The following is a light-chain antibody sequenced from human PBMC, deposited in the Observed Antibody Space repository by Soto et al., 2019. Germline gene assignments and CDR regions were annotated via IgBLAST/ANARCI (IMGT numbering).Light chain of an antibody. J-gene: IGLJ1*01. V-gene: IGLV2-14*03. CDR2: DVT. CDR1: FSDVGPHDY. CDR3: CSYTTRRTYV. Sequence: QSVLTQPASLSGSPGQSITISCTGSFSDVGPHDYVSWYQQHPGKAPKLVIYDVTNRPSGVSGRFSGSKSGNTASLTISGLQAEDEADYYCCSYTTRRTYVFGTGTKAPS.